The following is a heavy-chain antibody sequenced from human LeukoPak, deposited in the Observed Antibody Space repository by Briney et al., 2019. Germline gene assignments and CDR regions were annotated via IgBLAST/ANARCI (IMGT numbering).Heavy chain of an antibody. CDR1: GYTFTSYG. CDR2: ISAYNGNT. CDR3: ARDLLQGSSTGDINYYYYGMDV. J-gene: IGHJ6*02. D-gene: IGHD6-6*01. V-gene: IGHV1-18*01. Sequence: GASVKVSCKASGYTFTSYGISWVRQAPGQGLEWMGWISAYNGNTNYAQKLQGRVTMTTDTSTSTAYMELRSLRSDDTAVYYCARDLLQGSSTGDINYYYYGMDVWGQGTTVTVSS.